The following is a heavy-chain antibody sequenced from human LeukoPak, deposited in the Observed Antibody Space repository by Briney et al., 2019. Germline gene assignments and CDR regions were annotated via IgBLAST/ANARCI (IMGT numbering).Heavy chain of an antibody. Sequence: ASVKVSCKASGYTFTSYDINWVRQATGQGLEWMGWMNPNSGNTGYAQKFQGRITMTRDTSTSTVYMELSSLRSEDTAVYYCATALRGNWFDPWGQGTLVTVSS. D-gene: IGHD3-10*01. CDR1: GYTFTSYD. V-gene: IGHV1-8*01. CDR3: ATALRGNWFDP. CDR2: MNPNSGNT. J-gene: IGHJ5*02.